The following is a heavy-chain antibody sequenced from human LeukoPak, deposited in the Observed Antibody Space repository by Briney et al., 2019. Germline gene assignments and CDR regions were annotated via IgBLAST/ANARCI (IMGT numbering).Heavy chain of an antibody. CDR3: ARQVRYYYDSSGYYYAAFDI. J-gene: IGHJ3*02. Sequence: SVKVSFKSSGGTFSSYAISWVRQAPGQGLEWMGGIIPIFGTANYAQKFQGRVTITADESTSTAYMELSSLRSEDTAVYYCARQVRYYYDSSGYYYAAFDIWGQGTMVTVSS. CDR2: IIPIFGTA. V-gene: IGHV1-69*13. CDR1: GGTFSSYA. D-gene: IGHD3-22*01.